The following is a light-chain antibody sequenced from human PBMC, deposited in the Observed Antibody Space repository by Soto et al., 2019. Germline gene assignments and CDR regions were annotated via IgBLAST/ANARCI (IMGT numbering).Light chain of an antibody. CDR2: GAS. V-gene: IGKV3-20*01. CDR1: QSVCRNF. Sequence: ETVLTQSPGTLSLSPGEGATLSCRASQSVCRNFLAWYQQKPGQAPRLIIFGASSRAAGIPDRFSGSASGNDFTLTISRVEPEDFAVYYCQHYGTTPWTFGQGTKVEIK. CDR3: QHYGTTPWT. J-gene: IGKJ1*01.